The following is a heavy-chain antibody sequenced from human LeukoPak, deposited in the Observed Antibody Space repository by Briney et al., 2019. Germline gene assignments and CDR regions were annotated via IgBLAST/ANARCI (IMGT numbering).Heavy chain of an antibody. CDR1: GGSFSGYY. CDR3: AREYSSSYYFDY. J-gene: IGHJ4*02. CDR2: INHSGST. D-gene: IGHD6-6*01. Sequence: PSETLSLTCAVYGGSFSGYYWSWIRQPPGKGLEWIGEINHSGSTNYNPSLKSRVTISVDTSKNQFSLKLSSVTAADTAVYYCAREYSSSYYFDYWDQGTLVTVSS. V-gene: IGHV4-34*01.